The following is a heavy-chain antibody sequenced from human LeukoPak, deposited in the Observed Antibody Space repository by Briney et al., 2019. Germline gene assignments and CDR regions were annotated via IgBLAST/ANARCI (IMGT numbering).Heavy chain of an antibody. CDR1: GYTFTSYD. Sequence: ASVKVSCKASGYTFTSYDINWVRQAPGQGLEWMGWLNPNSGDTVYAQKLQGRLTITRTTSISTAYMELSSLRSEDTAVYYCAREAIFGVLYDWGQGTLVTVSS. CDR2: LNPNSGDT. CDR3: AREAIFGVLYD. V-gene: IGHV1-8*01. J-gene: IGHJ4*02. D-gene: IGHD3-3*01.